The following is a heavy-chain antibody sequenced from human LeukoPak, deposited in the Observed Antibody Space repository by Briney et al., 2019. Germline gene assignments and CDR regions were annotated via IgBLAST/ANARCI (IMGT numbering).Heavy chain of an antibody. CDR3: ARVRYYYDRSAHFDY. CDR1: GGSISSGGYY. D-gene: IGHD3-22*01. CDR2: IYYSGST. Sequence: PSETLSLTCTVSGGSISSGGYYWSWIRQHPGKGPEWSGYIYYSGSTYYNPSLKSRVTISVDTSKNQFSLKLSSVTAADTAVYYCARVRYYYDRSAHFDYWGQGTLVTVSS. J-gene: IGHJ4*02. V-gene: IGHV4-31*03.